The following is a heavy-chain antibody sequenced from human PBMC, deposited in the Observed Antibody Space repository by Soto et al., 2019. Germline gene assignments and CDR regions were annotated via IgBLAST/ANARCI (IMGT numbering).Heavy chain of an antibody. V-gene: IGHV1-69*01. CDR3: TRGWGHDSSDLYYAC. CDR2: IIPMFGTA. J-gene: IGHJ4*02. D-gene: IGHD3-22*01. CDR1: GGTFSRYA. Sequence: QVQLVQSGAEVKKPGSSVKVSCKASGGTFSRYAISWVRQAPGQGLEWMGGIIPMFGTANYAQKFKGRVTITADESTSTAYMELRGLRSEDTAIYYCTRGWGHDSSDLYYACWGQGTLLTVSS.